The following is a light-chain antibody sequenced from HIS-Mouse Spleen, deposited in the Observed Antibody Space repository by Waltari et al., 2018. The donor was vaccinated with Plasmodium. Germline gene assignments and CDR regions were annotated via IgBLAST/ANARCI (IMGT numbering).Light chain of an antibody. CDR3: AAWDDSLNGVV. Sequence: QSVLTQPPSASGTPGQRVPIPCSGISPNIGSNTVNWYQQPPGTAPKLLIYSNNQRPSGVPDRFSGSKSGTSASLAISGLQSEDEADYYCAAWDDSLNGVVFGGGTKLTVL. CDR1: SPNIGSNT. J-gene: IGLJ2*01. V-gene: IGLV1-44*01. CDR2: SNN.